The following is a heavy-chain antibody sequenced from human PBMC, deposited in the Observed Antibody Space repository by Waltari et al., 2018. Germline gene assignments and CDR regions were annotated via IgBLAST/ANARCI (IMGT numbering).Heavy chain of an antibody. D-gene: IGHD2-8*01. J-gene: IGHJ2*01. CDR2: IYYSGST. CDR1: GGAISSSSYY. Sequence: QLQLQESGPGLVKPSETLSLTCTVSGGAISSSSYYWCWIRQPQGKGLEWIGSIYYSGSTYYNPSLKSRVTISVDTSKNQFSLKLSSVTAADTAVYYCARHPAMTIMLWYFDLWGRGTLVTVSS. CDR3: ARHPAMTIMLWYFDL. V-gene: IGHV4-39*01.